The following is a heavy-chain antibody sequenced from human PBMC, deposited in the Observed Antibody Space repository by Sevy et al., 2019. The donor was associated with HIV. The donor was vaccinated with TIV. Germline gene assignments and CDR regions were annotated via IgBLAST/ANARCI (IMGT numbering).Heavy chain of an antibody. CDR2: IDTSGGT. CDR1: GGSISSHY. Sequence: SETLSLTCSVSGGSISSHYWSWIRQPAGEGLEWIGRIDTSGGTNYNPSLKTRVTMSIDTSKNQFFLRLRYVPAADSDTNSAHAQNPSCQAQATMGIVTSNNQYSRRLRSLTAADTAVYYCARYYFLSGHYDYFDYWGPGALVTVSS. CDR3: HAQNPSCQAQATMGIVTSNNQYSRRLRSLTAADTAVYYCARYYFLSGHYDYFDY. J-gene: IGHJ4*02. D-gene: IGHD5-12*01. V-gene: IGHV4-4*07.